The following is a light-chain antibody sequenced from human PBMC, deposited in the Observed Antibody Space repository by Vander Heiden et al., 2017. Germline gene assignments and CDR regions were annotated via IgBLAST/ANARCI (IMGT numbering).Light chain of an antibody. CDR3: QQDNSYSVT. CDR2: KAS. CDR1: QSISSW. J-gene: IGKJ4*01. Sequence: DIQMTQSPSTLSASVGDRVTITCRASQSISSWLAWYQQKPGKAPKLLIYKASSLESGVPSRISGSGSGTEFTLTISSLQPDDFATYYCQQDNSYSVTFGGGTKVEIK. V-gene: IGKV1-5*03.